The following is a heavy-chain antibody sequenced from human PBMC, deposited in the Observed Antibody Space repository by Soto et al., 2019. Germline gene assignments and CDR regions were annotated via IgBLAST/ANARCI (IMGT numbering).Heavy chain of an antibody. CDR3: VRGCGVGTSWGYY. CDR1: GYTFSGYG. CDR2: IRSDETSV. J-gene: IGHJ4*02. V-gene: IGHV3-48*02. Sequence: EVQVVASGGGLVQPGGSLRLSCEGFGYTFSGYGMIWGRQAPGKGLERVSYIRSDETSVKYADSVKGRFTISRESAKNSLFLQMNSLRDEATSVYYCVRGCGVGTSWGYYWGQGAQVTVSS. D-gene: IGHD3-3*01.